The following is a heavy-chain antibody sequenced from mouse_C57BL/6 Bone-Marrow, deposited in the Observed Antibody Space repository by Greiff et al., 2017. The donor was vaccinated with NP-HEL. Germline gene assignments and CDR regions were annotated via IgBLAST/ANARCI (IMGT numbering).Heavy chain of an antibody. V-gene: IGHV3-6*01. J-gene: IGHJ2*01. CDR3: AREDYYGRNWYFDY. CDR1: GYSITSGYY. D-gene: IGHD1-1*01. Sequence: EVKLQESGPGLVKPSQSLSLTCSVTGYSITSGYYWNWIRQFPGNKLEWMGYISYDGSNNYNPSLKNRISITRDTSKNQFFLKLNSVTTEDTATYYCAREDYYGRNWYFDYWGQGTTLTVSS. CDR2: ISYDGSN.